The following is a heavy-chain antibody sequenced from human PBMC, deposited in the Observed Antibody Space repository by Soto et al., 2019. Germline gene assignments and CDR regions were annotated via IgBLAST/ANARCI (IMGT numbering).Heavy chain of an antibody. CDR3: ARAAHPSDYCSGGSCYSGAFDI. CDR2: IYYSGST. D-gene: IGHD2-15*01. V-gene: IGHV4-59*01. CDR1: GGSISSYY. J-gene: IGHJ3*02. Sequence: SETLSLTCTVSGGSISSYYWSWIRQPPGKGLEWIGYIYYSGSTNYNPTLKSRVTISVDTSKNQFSLKLSSVTAADTPVYYCARAAHPSDYCSGGSCYSGAFDIWGQGTMVTVSS.